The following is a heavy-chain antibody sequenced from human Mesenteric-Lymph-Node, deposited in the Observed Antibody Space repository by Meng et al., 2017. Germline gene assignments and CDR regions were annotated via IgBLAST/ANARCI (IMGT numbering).Heavy chain of an antibody. CDR1: GGSISSGDYY. D-gene: IGHD5-24*01. CDR3: ARPRRWLQSEFDF. J-gene: IGHJ4*02. Sequence: QVQLQESGPGLVKPSQTLSLTCTVSGGSISSGDYYWSWIRQPPGKGLEWIGCIYYSGSTYYNPSLKGRVTISVDTSKNQFSLKLNSVTTADTAMYYCARPRRWLQSEFDFWGPGTLVTVSS. CDR2: IYYSGST. V-gene: IGHV4-30-4*01.